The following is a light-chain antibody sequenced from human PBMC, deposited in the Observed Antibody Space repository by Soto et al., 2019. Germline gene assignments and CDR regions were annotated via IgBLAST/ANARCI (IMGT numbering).Light chain of an antibody. CDR3: PQYGDSPRRP. CDR1: QTVSSNY. CDR2: DAS. Sequence: EVVLTQSPATLSLSPGERATLSCGASQTVSSNYFAWYQQKPGLAPRLLIYDASTMAIGIPDRFRGSGSGTEFTLNISRLEPEDVAVHYCPQYGDSPRRPFGGGTKVEI. J-gene: IGKJ4*01. V-gene: IGKV3D-20*01.